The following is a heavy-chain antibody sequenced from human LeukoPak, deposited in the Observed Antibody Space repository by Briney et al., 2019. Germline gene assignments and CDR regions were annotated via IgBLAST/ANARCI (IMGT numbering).Heavy chain of an antibody. V-gene: IGHV1-46*01. D-gene: IGHD3-22*01. CDR1: GYTFTSYY. CDR3: ARAGGYYDSSGYSTPLGFDY. Sequence: ASVKVSCKASGYTFTSYYMHWVRQAPGQGLEWMGIINPSGGSTSYAQKFQGRVTMTRDTSTSTVYMELSSLRSEDTAVYYCARAGGYYDSSGYSTPLGFDYWAREPWSPSPQ. J-gene: IGHJ4*02. CDR2: INPSGGST.